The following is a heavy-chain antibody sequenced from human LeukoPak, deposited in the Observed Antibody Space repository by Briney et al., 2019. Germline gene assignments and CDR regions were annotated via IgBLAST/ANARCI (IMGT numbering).Heavy chain of an antibody. CDR1: GGSFSGYY. Sequence: PSETLSLTCAVYGGSFSGYYWSWIRQPPGKGLEWIGEINHSGSTNYNPSLKSRVTISVDTSKNQFSLKLSSVTAADTTVYYCARDGYDYVWGPFDYWGQGTLVTVSS. J-gene: IGHJ4*02. D-gene: IGHD3-16*01. CDR3: ARDGYDYVWGPFDY. V-gene: IGHV4-34*01. CDR2: INHSGST.